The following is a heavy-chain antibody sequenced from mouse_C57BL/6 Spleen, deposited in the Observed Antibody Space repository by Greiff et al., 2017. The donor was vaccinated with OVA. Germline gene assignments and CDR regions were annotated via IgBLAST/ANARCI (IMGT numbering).Heavy chain of an antibody. CDR1: GFTFSDYY. CDR3: ARELWYDYDGYFDV. CDR2: INYDGSST. V-gene: IGHV5-16*01. D-gene: IGHD2-4*01. Sequence: EVQLVESEGGLVQPGSSMKLSCTASGFTFSDYYMAWVRQVPEKGLEWVANINYDGSSTYYLDSLKSRFIISRDNAKNILYLQMSSLKSEDTATYYCARELWYDYDGYFDVWGTGTTVTVSS. J-gene: IGHJ1*03.